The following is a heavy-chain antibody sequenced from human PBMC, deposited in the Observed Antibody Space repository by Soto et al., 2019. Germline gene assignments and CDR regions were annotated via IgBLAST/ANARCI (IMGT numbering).Heavy chain of an antibody. V-gene: IGHV3-48*01. D-gene: IGHD3-22*01. J-gene: IGHJ4*01. CDR1: GFTFSSYS. CDR3: ARGTYYYDSSGYYAY. CDR2: ISSSSSII. Sequence: GGSLRLSCAASGFTFSSYSMNWVRQAPGKGLEWVSYISSSSSIIHYADSVKGRFTISRDNAKNSLYLQMNSLRADDTAVYYCARGTYYYDSSGYYAYWGQGTLVTVSS.